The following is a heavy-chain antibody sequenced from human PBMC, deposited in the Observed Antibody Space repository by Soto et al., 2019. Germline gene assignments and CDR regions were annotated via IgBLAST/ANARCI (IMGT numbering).Heavy chain of an antibody. CDR3: TRDPRITDF. CDR2: INPAGDVI. Sequence: QVRLVESGGGLVKPEGSLTLSCAASGFSLRDYYMTWIRQAPGKGLELLSYINPAGDVIKYVDSVKGRFTISRDNAKNTLYLHMNNLRAEDTAVYYCTRDPRITDFWGQGPLVTVSS. V-gene: IGHV3-11*01. D-gene: IGHD3-16*01. J-gene: IGHJ4*02. CDR1: GFSLRDYY.